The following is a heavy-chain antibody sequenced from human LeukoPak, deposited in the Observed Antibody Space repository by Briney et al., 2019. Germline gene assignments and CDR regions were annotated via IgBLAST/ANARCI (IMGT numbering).Heavy chain of an antibody. Sequence: ASVKVSGKASGYTFTSYGISWVRQAPGQGLEWMGWISAYNGNTNYAQKLQGRVTMTTDTSTGTAYMELRSLRSDDTAVYYCAQSVVRTSYYYYGMDVWGQGTTVTVSS. CDR3: AQSVVRTSYYYYGMDV. V-gene: IGHV1-18*01. D-gene: IGHD2-2*01. CDR1: GYTFTSYG. CDR2: ISAYNGNT. J-gene: IGHJ6*02.